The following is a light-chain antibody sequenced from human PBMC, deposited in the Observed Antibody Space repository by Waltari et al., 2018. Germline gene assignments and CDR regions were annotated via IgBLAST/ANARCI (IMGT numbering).Light chain of an antibody. CDR2: DVS. V-gene: IGLV2-14*01. J-gene: IGLJ1*01. Sequence: QSALTQPASVSGSPGQSITISCTGTSSDVGGYNYVSWYQQHPGKAPKLMIYDVSNRPSGVSNRFSGSKSGHTAFLTISGLQAEDEADYYCSSYTSSSTVFGTGTKDTVL. CDR3: SSYTSSSTV. CDR1: SSDVGGYNY.